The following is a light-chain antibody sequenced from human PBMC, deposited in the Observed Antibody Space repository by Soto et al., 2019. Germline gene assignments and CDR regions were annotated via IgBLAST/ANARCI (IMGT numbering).Light chain of an antibody. CDR2: AGS. V-gene: IGKV3-20*01. CDR1: QTISSSY. Sequence: EIVLTQSPGTLSLSPGGRATLSCRASQTISSSYLTWYQHKPGQAPRLLTYAGSSRATGIPDRFSGSGSGTDFTLTISTLEPEDFAVYYCQQYGSSVRYTFVQGTKLEIK. J-gene: IGKJ2*01. CDR3: QQYGSSVRYT.